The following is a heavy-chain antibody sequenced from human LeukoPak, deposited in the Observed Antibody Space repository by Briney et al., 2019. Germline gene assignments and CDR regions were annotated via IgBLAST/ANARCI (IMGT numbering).Heavy chain of an antibody. Sequence: GGSLRLSCAASGFTFSSYAMSWVRQAPGRGLEWITFIKTKPFGGTSEYAASVKGRFTFSRDDSKNIAYLQMNSLNTEDTAVYYCARHQSPYLDAFDLWGQGTMVTVAS. CDR3: ARHQSPYLDAFDL. CDR2: IKTKPFGGTS. J-gene: IGHJ3*01. V-gene: IGHV3-49*04. D-gene: IGHD2-2*01. CDR1: GFTFSSYA.